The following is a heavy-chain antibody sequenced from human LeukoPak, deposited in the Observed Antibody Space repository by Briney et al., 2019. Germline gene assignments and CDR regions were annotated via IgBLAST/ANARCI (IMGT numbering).Heavy chain of an antibody. J-gene: IGHJ5*02. CDR1: GYTFTSYD. CDR3: ARDGDGPRGGWFDP. V-gene: IGHV1-2*02. D-gene: IGHD5-24*01. Sequence: ASVKVSCKASGYTFTSYDINWVRQAPGQGLEWMGWINPSSGDTKYAQKFQGRVTMTRDTSISTAYMEPSRLRSDDTAVYYCARDGDGPRGGWFDPWGQGTLVTVSS. CDR2: INPSSGDT.